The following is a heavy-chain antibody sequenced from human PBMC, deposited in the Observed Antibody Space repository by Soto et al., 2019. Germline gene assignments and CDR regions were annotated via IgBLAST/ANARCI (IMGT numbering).Heavy chain of an antibody. Sequence: QVQLQESGPGLVKPSQTLSLTCTVSGGSISSGGYYWSWIRQHPGKGLEWIGYIYYSGSTYYNPSLKIRVTITVDTSKTLFSLKLSSVTAADTAVYYCARLYDSSGYSTPLFDYGGQGTLVTVSS. CDR2: IYYSGST. V-gene: IGHV4-31*03. D-gene: IGHD3-22*01. J-gene: IGHJ4*02. CDR3: ARLYDSSGYSTPLFDY. CDR1: GGSISSGGYY.